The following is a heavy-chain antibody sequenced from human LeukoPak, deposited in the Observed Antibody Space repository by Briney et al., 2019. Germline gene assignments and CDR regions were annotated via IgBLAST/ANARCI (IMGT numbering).Heavy chain of an antibody. V-gene: IGHV3-11*04. D-gene: IGHD4/OR15-4a*01. CDR2: IGGGGSPI. CDR3: ARDRRPSVYGGLDN. Sequence: GGSLRLSCAASGFTFSDHYMSWIRQAPGKGLEWISCIGGGGSPIYYADSVRGRFSISRDNAKNSLFLQMDSLRAEDTAVYCCARDRRPSVYGGLDNWGQGTLVTVSS. CDR1: GFTFSDHY. J-gene: IGHJ4*02.